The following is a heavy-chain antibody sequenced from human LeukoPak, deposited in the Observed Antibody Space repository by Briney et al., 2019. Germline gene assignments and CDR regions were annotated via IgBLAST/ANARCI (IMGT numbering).Heavy chain of an antibody. CDR3: AKVRYRGSYFDY. J-gene: IGHJ4*02. CDR2: ISGDGAST. D-gene: IGHD1-26*01. V-gene: IGHV3-43*02. CDR1: GFTFDAYA. Sequence: PGGSLRLSCAASGFTFDAYAMHWVRQAQRKGLEWVSVISGDGASTYYADSVKGRFTTSRDTSKDFLYLQMNSLTTDDTALYYCAKVRYRGSYFDYWGQGTLVTVSS.